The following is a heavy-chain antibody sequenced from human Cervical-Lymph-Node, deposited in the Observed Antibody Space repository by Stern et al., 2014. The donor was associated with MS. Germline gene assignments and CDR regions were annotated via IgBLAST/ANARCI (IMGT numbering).Heavy chain of an antibody. J-gene: IGHJ6*02. CDR3: ARDLLWFGEFDWGAMDV. CDR2: ISYDGSKA. V-gene: IGHV3-30-3*01. D-gene: IGHD3-10*01. Sequence: VQLVESGGGLVQPGRLLRLSCAATGFIFSRYAMQWVHQAPGKGLEWVAVISYDGSKAYYADSVKGRFTISRDNSKKPLFLQMNSLRPEDTADYYCARDLLWFGEFDWGAMDVWGHGTTVTVSS. CDR1: GFIFSRYA.